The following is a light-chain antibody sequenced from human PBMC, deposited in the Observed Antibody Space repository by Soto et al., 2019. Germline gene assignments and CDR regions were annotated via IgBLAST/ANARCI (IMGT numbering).Light chain of an antibody. CDR2: EVT. CDR3: SSYTTTSALLV. CDR1: SSDVGAYNY. J-gene: IGLJ1*01. Sequence: QSALTQPASVSGSPGQSITISCTGTSSDVGAYNYVSWYQQLPGTAPKLMIYEVTNRPSGVSNRFSGSKSGNTASLTISGLQAEDEADYYCSSYTTTSALLVFGTGTKLTVL. V-gene: IGLV2-14*01.